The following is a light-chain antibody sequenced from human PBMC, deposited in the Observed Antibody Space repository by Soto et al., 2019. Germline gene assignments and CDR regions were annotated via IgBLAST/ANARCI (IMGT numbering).Light chain of an antibody. J-gene: IGKJ3*01. Sequence: DVVMSQSPLSLPVTLGQPASISCRSSQSLVYRDGNTYLSWFQQRPGQSPRRLIYKISDRDSGVPDRVSGSGSGTEFTLKISRVEAEDVGVYYCMQGTHWPYTFGPGTRVDIK. CDR2: KIS. V-gene: IGKV2-30*01. CDR3: MQGTHWPYT. CDR1: QSLVYRDGNTY.